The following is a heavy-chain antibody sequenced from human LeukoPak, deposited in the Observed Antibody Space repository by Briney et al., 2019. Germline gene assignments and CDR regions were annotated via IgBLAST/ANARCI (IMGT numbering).Heavy chain of an antibody. D-gene: IGHD3-22*01. CDR1: GFTFSSYS. J-gene: IGHJ4*02. Sequence: GSLRLSCAASGFTFSSYSMNWVRQAPGKGLEWVSVIYSGGSTYYADSVKGRFTISRDNSKNTLYLQMNSLRAEDTAVYYCVRDSSGYFNEGFGYWGQGTLVTVSS. CDR3: VRDSSGYFNEGFGY. CDR2: IYSGGST. V-gene: IGHV3-66*01.